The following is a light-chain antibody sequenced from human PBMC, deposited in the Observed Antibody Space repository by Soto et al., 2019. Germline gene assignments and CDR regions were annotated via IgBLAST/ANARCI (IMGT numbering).Light chain of an antibody. J-gene: IGLJ2*01. V-gene: IGLV9-49*01. Sequence: QLVLTQSPSASASLGASVTLTCTLSSGYSNYKVDWYQQRPGKGPQLVMGVGTGGIVASKGDGIPDRFSVLGSGLNRNLAIKNIQKEDESDYHCGADHGSGSTWVFGGGTKLTVL. CDR1: SGYSNYK. CDR2: VGTGGIVA. CDR3: GADHGSGSTWV.